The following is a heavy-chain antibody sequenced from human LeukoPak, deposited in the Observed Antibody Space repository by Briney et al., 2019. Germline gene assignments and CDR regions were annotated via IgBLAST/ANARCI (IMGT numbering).Heavy chain of an antibody. D-gene: IGHD3-10*01. CDR3: ARGNNYYGSGSYFRN. V-gene: IGHV4-34*01. CDR1: GGSFSGYY. Sequence: SETLSLTCAVYGGSFSGYYWSWIRQPPVKGLEWIGEINHSGSTNYNPSLKSRVTISVDTSKNQFSLKLSSVTAADTAVYYCARGNNYYGSGSYFRNWGQGTLVTVSS. J-gene: IGHJ4*02. CDR2: INHSGST.